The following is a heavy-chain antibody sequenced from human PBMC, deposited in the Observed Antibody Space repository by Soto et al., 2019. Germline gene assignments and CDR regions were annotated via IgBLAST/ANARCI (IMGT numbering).Heavy chain of an antibody. CDR1: GVSTSGFY. V-gene: IGHV4-59*01. CDR2: IYDSGST. Sequence: SETLSLTCAVSGVSTSGFYWSWIRQPPGKGLEYIGYIYDSGSTYYNPSLKSRVTVSLDSSKNQFSLKLTSVTAADTAIYYCARASYCSGGSCYSGGMDVWGQGTTVTVSS. D-gene: IGHD2-15*01. CDR3: ARASYCSGGSCYSGGMDV. J-gene: IGHJ6*02.